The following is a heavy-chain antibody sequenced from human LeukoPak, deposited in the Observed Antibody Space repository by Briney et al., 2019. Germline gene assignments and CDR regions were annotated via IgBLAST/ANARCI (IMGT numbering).Heavy chain of an antibody. CDR3: ARDYLGANYGDYRLSSSFDY. Sequence: ASVKVSCKASGYTFTSYGISWVRQAPGQGLEWMGWISAYNGNTNYAQKLQGRVTMTTDTSTSTAYMELRSLRSDDTAVCYCARDYLGANYGDYRLSSSFDYWGQGTLVTVSS. CDR2: ISAYNGNT. CDR1: GYTFTSYG. D-gene: IGHD4-17*01. J-gene: IGHJ4*02. V-gene: IGHV1-18*01.